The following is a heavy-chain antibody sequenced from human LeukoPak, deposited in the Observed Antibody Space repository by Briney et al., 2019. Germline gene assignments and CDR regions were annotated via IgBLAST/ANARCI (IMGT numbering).Heavy chain of an antibody. D-gene: IGHD6-6*01. Sequence: ASVKVSCTASGYTFTSYYMHWVRQAPGQGLEWMGIINPSGGSTSYAQKFQGRVTMTRDMSTSTVYMELSSLRSEDTAVYYCARDRVVAARRRGNWFDPWGQGTLVTVSS. CDR1: GYTFTSYY. V-gene: IGHV1-46*01. CDR3: ARDRVVAARRRGNWFDP. CDR2: INPSGGST. J-gene: IGHJ5*02.